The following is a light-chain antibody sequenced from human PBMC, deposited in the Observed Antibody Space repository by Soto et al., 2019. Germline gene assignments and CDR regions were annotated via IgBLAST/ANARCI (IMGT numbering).Light chain of an antibody. CDR2: QVT. CDR3: TSYSGSDIFYV. CDR1: SSDIGGYYY. J-gene: IGLJ1*01. Sequence: SVKRPPASVPGSPGQSITISCTGTSSDIGGYYYVSWYQHHPGKAPKLLIYQVTNRPSRVSNRFYGSKSGKTASLTISGLQADDEADYYCTSYSGSDIFYVFGTGTEVTVL. V-gene: IGLV2-14*01.